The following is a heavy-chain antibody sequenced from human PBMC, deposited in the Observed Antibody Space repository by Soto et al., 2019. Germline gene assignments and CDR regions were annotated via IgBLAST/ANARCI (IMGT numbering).Heavy chain of an antibody. CDR2: IIPKFETT. CDR1: GGDFNSYS. Sequence: QVQLVQSGAEVKRPGSSVRVSCKASGGDFNSYSLNWVRQAPGQGLEWIGEIIPKFETTEYSQRLQGTVTITANKSTSTAYMELNSLRFDDTAVYYCARSFYTGSAGPFDYVGQGTLATVSS. CDR3: ARSFYTGSAGPFDY. J-gene: IGHJ4*02. V-gene: IGHV1-69*06. D-gene: IGHD1-26*01.